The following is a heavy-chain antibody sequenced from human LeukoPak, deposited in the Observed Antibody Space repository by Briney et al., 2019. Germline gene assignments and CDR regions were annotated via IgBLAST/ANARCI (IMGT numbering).Heavy chain of an antibody. D-gene: IGHD6-13*01. CDR1: GFTFSDYY. J-gene: IGHJ4*02. CDR3: AKAVSSSWYGDSHFDY. V-gene: IGHV3-11*01. Sequence: PGGSLRLSCAASGFTFSDYYMSWIRQAPGKGLEWVSYISSSGSTIYYADSVKGRFTISRDNSKNTLYLQMNSLRAEDTAVYYCAKAVSSSWYGDSHFDYWGQGTLVTVSS. CDR2: ISSSGSTI.